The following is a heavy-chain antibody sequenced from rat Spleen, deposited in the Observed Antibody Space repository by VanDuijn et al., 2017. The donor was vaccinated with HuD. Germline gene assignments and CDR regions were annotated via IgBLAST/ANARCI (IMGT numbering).Heavy chain of an antibody. D-gene: IGHD1-9*01. V-gene: IGHV5-20*01. CDR1: GFTFSDYY. Sequence: EVQLAESGGGLVQPGRSLKLSCAVSGFTFSDYYMAWVRQAPTKGLEWVASISYDDTSTHYRDSVKGRFTISRDIAKSSLFLQMDSLRSEDTATYYGTTRPPSPTYPREYWGQGVMVTVSS. J-gene: IGHJ2*01. CDR2: ISYDDTST. CDR3: TTRPPSPTYPREY.